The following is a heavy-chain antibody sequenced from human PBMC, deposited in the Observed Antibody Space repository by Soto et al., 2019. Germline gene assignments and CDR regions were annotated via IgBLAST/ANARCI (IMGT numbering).Heavy chain of an antibody. J-gene: IGHJ4*02. D-gene: IGHD1-1*01. CDR2: IYWDDDK. CDR3: CHRRSLYNWNGGSIDY. Sequence: QITLKESAPTRVKPTQTLTLTCTFSGFSLTSRPMGVGWIRQPPGKALEWLAFIYWDDDKRYSPSLWSRLTITKTTFAKLVVLTMTNMDPVDTATYHHCHRRSLYNWNGGSIDYWGQGALVTVSS. V-gene: IGHV2-5*02. CDR1: GFSLTSRPMG.